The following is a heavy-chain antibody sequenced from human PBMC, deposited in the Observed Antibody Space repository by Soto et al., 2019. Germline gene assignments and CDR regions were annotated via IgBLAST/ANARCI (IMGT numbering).Heavy chain of an antibody. CDR3: AKSGHDDFWSGHPTDY. Sequence: QVQLVESGGGVVQAGRSLRLSCAASGFTFSSYGMHWVRQAPGKGLEWVAVISYDGSNKYYADSVKGRFTISRDISKNTLYLQMNSLRAEDTAVYYCAKSGHDDFWSGHPTDYWGQGTLVTVSS. CDR1: GFTFSSYG. V-gene: IGHV3-30*18. CDR2: ISYDGSNK. J-gene: IGHJ4*02. D-gene: IGHD3-3*01.